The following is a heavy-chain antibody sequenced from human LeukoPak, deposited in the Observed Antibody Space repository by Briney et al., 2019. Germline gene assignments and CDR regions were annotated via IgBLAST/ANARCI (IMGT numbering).Heavy chain of an antibody. CDR2: ISGSGGST. D-gene: IGHD3-22*01. CDR3: AKRAEDSSGYYLYYFDY. CDR1: GFTFSSYA. Sequence: SGGSLRLSCAASGFTFSSYAMSWVRQAPGKGLEWASSISGSGGSTYYADSVKGRFTISRDNSKNTLYLQMNSLRAEDTAVYYCAKRAEDSSGYYLYYFDYWGQGTLVTVSS. J-gene: IGHJ4*02. V-gene: IGHV3-23*01.